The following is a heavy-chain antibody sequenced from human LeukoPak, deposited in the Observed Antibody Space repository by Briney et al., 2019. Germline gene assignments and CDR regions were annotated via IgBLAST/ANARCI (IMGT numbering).Heavy chain of an antibody. CDR2: IYTSGST. Sequence: SETLSLTCTVSGGSISSGSYYWSWIRQPAGKGLEWIGRIYTSGSTNYNPSLKSRVTISVDTSKNQFSLKLSSVTAADTAVYYCARGQPYYDFWSGYLYYYYMDVWGKGTTVTVSS. CDR1: GGSISSGSYY. D-gene: IGHD3-3*01. CDR3: ARGQPYYDFWSGYLYYYYMDV. V-gene: IGHV4-61*02. J-gene: IGHJ6*03.